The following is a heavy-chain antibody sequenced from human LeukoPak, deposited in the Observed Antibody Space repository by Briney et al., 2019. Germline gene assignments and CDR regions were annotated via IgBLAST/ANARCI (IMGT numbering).Heavy chain of an antibody. V-gene: IGHV4-39*01. CDR1: GGSITSSSYY. CDR3: ARAIYCSSTSCYAGGYYFDY. D-gene: IGHD2-2*01. Sequence: TSETLSLTCTVSGGSITSSSYYWGWIRQPPGKGLEWIGNIYHSGSTYYNPSLKSRVTISVDSSKNQFSLKLSSVTAADTAVYYCARAIYCSSTSCYAGGYYFDYWGQGTLVIVSS. J-gene: IGHJ4*02. CDR2: IYHSGST.